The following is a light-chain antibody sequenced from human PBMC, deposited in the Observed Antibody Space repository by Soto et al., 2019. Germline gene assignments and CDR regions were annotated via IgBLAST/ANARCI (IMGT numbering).Light chain of an antibody. J-gene: IGKJ3*01. CDR2: GAS. CDR1: QSVGSSY. V-gene: IGKV3-20*01. CDR3: QQYNSSPPEFT. Sequence: EIVLTQSPGTLSVSPGERVTLSCRASQSVGSSYLAWYQQRPGQAPRLLIFGASYRATGIPDRFSGSGSGTDFTLTISRLGPEDFAVYYCQQYNSSPPEFTFGPGTKVDSK.